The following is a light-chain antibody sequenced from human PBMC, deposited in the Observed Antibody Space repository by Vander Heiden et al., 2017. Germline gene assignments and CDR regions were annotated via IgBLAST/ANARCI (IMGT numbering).Light chain of an antibody. Sequence: QSALTQPPPVSEAPRPRVTISCSGSNSNNGNNAVNWYQQQPGKALKLLIYYDDLLPSGVSDRFSGSKSGTSACLAISGLQSEDEADYYCAEWDDSLNGVIFGGGTKLTVL. J-gene: IGLJ2*01. V-gene: IGLV1-36*01. CDR2: YDD. CDR1: NSNNGNNA. CDR3: AEWDDSLNGVI.